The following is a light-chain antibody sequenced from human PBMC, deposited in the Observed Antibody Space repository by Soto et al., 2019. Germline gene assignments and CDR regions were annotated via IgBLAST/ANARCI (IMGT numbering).Light chain of an antibody. CDR1: QSISSY. CDR3: QQYNNWPFS. CDR2: DVS. J-gene: IGKJ5*01. V-gene: IGKV3-11*01. Sequence: EIVLTQSPATLSLSPGERATLSCRASQSISSYVAWYQQKPGQAPRLLIYDVSIRATGVPARFSGTGSETDFTLTISGLQSEDSAVYFCQQYNNWPFSFGQGTRLEIK.